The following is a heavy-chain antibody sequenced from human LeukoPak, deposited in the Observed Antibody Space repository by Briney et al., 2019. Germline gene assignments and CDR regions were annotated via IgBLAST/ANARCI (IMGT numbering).Heavy chain of an antibody. J-gene: IGHJ6*03. D-gene: IGHD6-6*01. CDR3: AGSDYYYYMDV. CDR2: INPNSGGT. V-gene: IGHV1-2*02. CDR1: GYTFTGYY. Sequence: ASVKVSCKASGYTFTGYYMHWVRQAPGQGLEWMGWINPNSGGTKYAQKFQGRVTMTRDTSISTAYMELSRLRSDDTAVYYCAGSDYYYYMDVWGKGTTVTVSS.